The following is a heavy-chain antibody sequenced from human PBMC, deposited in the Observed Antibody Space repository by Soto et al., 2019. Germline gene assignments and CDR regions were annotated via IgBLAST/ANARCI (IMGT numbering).Heavy chain of an antibody. CDR1: GFTFSSYS. CDR3: ARDRRYYYYGSGSYSGRPNDY. J-gene: IGHJ4*02. CDR2: MSSSSSTI. V-gene: IGHV3-48*02. Sequence: PGGSLRLSCAASGFTFSSYSMNWVRQAPGKGLEWVSYMSSSSSTIYYADSVKGRFTISRDNAKNSLYLQMNSLRDEDTAVYYCARDRRYYYYGSGSYSGRPNDYCGQGTLVTVSS. D-gene: IGHD3-10*01.